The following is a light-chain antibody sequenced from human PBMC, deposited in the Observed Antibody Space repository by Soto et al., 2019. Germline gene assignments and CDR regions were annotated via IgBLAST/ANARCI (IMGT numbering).Light chain of an antibody. Sequence: IVVTQSPATLSVSPGERATLSCRASLSVYSNLAWYQQKPGQAPRLLIYGASTRATGIPARFSGSGSGTEFTLTISSLQSEDFAVYYCQQYNNWLTFGGGTKVEIK. CDR2: GAS. CDR1: LSVYSN. V-gene: IGKV3-15*01. CDR3: QQYNNWLT. J-gene: IGKJ4*01.